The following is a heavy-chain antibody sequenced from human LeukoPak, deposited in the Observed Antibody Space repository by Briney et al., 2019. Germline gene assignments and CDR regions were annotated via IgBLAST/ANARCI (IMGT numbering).Heavy chain of an antibody. Sequence: SQTLSLTCTVSGGSISSGSYFWSWIRQPAGKGLEWIGRINTSGSTNYNPSLKSRVTTSVDTSKNQFSLKLSSVTAADTAVYYCARRGYSYGYYYFDYWGQGTLVTVSS. V-gene: IGHV4-61*02. CDR1: GGSISSGSYF. CDR2: INTSGST. J-gene: IGHJ4*02. CDR3: ARRGYSYGYYYFDY. D-gene: IGHD5-18*01.